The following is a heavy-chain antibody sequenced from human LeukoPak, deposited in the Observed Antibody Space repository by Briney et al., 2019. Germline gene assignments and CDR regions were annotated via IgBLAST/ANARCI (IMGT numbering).Heavy chain of an antibody. CDR3: AKDKGGGYGNDGFDI. J-gene: IGHJ3*02. CDR1: GFTFSSYG. CDR2: ISYDGSNQ. D-gene: IGHD3-16*01. V-gene: IGHV3-30*18. Sequence: GGSLRLSCAASGFTFSSYGMHWVRQAPGKGLEWVAVISYDGSNQYYADSVKGRLTISRDNSKNTLYLQMNSLRAEDTAVYYCAKDKGGGYGNDGFDIWGRGTMVTVSS.